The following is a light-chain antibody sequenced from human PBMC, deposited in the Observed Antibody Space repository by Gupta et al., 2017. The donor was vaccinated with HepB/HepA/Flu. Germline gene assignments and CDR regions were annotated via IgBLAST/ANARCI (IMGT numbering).Light chain of an antibody. CDR3: QQYYTSPLT. CDR2: WAS. Sequence: DIVMTQFPDSLAVSLGERATINCKSSQSVLYSSNNKNYLAWYQQKPGQPPKLLLYWASTRESGVPDRFTGSGSGTDFTLTVSSLRADDVAVYYCQQYYTSPLTFGGGTKVEIK. V-gene: IGKV4-1*01. J-gene: IGKJ4*01. CDR1: QSVLYSSNNKNY.